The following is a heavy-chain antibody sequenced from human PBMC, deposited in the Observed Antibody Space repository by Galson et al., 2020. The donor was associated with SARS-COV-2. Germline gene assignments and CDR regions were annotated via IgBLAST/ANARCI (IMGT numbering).Heavy chain of an antibody. CDR3: ASQTTPDFYYYGMDV. CDR2: ISSSSSYI. J-gene: IGHJ6*02. Sequence: AESLRLSSPASGFTFSSYSMNWVRQAPGKGLEWVSSISSSSSYIYYADSVKGRFTISRDNAKNSLYLQMNSLRAEDPAVYYCASQTTPDFYYYGMDVWGQGTTVTVSS. CDR1: GFTFSSYS. V-gene: IGHV3-21*01. D-gene: IGHD1-1*01.